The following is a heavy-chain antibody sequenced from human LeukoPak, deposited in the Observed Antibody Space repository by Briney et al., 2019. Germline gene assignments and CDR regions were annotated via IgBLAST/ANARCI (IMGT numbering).Heavy chain of an antibody. CDR1: GYTLTELS. CDR2: FDPEDGET. CDR3: ATSGYNYYYMDV. D-gene: IGHD1-26*01. V-gene: IGHV1-24*01. J-gene: IGHJ6*03. Sequence: ASVKVSCKVSGYTLTELSMHWVRQAPGKGLEWMGGFDPEDGETIYAQKFQGRVTMTEDTSTDTAYMELSSLRSEDTAVYYCATSGYNYYYMDVWGKGTTVTVSS.